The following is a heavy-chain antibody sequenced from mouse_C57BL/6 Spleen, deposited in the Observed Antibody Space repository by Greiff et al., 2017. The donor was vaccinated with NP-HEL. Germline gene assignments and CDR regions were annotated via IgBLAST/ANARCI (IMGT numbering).Heavy chain of an antibody. CDR1: GYTFTSYW. J-gene: IGHJ1*03. D-gene: IGHD1-1*01. CDR2: INPSNGGT. Sequence: VQLQQPGTELVKPGASVKLSCKASGYTFTSYWMHWVKQRPGQGLEWIGNINPSNGGTNYNEKFKSKATLTVDKSSRTAYMQLSSLTSEDSAVYYCARQITTVVADWYFDVWGTGTTVTVSS. V-gene: IGHV1-53*01. CDR3: ARQITTVVADWYFDV.